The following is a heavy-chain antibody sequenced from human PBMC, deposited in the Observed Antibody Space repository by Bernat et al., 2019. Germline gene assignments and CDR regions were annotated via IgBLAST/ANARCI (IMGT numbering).Heavy chain of an antibody. CDR3: ARGGGGRKDIVLVVPTYYFDY. Sequence: QVQLVESGGGVVQPGRSLRLSCAASGFTFSSYAMHWVRQAPGKGLEWVAVISYDGSNKYYADSVKGRFTISRDNSKNTLYLQMNSLRAEDTALYYCARGGGGRKDIVLVVPTYYFDYWGQGTLVTVSS. D-gene: IGHD2-8*02. CDR1: GFTFSSYA. J-gene: IGHJ4*02. V-gene: IGHV3-30*01. CDR2: ISYDGSNK.